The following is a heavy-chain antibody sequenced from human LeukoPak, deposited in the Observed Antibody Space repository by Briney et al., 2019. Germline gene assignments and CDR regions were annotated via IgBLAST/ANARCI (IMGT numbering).Heavy chain of an antibody. CDR2: MNPNSGNT. D-gene: IGHD1-7*01. Sequence: ASVKVSCKASGYTFTSYDINWVRQATGQGLEWMGWMNPNSGNTGYAQKFQGRVTMTRNTSISTAYMELSSLRSEDTAVYYCARAVGDYDLELYYFDYWGQGTLVTVSS. V-gene: IGHV1-8*01. CDR3: ARAVGDYDLELYYFDY. J-gene: IGHJ4*02. CDR1: GYTFTSYD.